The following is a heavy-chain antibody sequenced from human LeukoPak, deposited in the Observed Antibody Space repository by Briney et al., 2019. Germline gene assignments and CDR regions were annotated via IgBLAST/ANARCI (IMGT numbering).Heavy chain of an antibody. J-gene: IGHJ3*02. CDR3: ARAFYDYGSNSFAFDI. Sequence: PGGSLRLSCAASGFTFRNYGMHWVRQAPGKGLDWVAFIRSDGTNKYYADSVKGRFTISRDNSKNTLYLQMNSLRAEDTAVYYCARAFYDYGSNSFAFDIWGQGTMVTVSS. CDR1: GFTFRNYG. CDR2: IRSDGTNK. V-gene: IGHV3-30*02. D-gene: IGHD4-23*01.